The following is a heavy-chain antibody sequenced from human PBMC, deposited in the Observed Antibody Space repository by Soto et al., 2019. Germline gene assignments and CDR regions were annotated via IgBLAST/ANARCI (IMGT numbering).Heavy chain of an antibody. J-gene: IGHJ4*02. V-gene: IGHV3-23*01. CDR1: GFTLRDYA. Sequence: GGSLRLSCAASGFTLRDYAMAWVRQTPGKGLEWVSTIRRSDDDTYYADSVKGRFTISRDNSKNTLYLQMDSLRAEDTALYYCAKGAGGSGWRLDSWGPGALVTVSS. D-gene: IGHD6-19*01. CDR3: AKGAGGSGWRLDS. CDR2: IRRSDDDT.